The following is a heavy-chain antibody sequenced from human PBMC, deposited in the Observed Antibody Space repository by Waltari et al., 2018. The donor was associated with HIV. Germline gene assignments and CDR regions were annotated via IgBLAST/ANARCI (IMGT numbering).Heavy chain of an antibody. CDR2: IGPPGDA. CDR1: GFPFRRYD. J-gene: IGHJ4*02. Sequence: EVQLVESGGGLVQPGGSLRLSCAASGFPFRRYDMHWVRQVTGKGPEWLSLIGPPGDAYYSASVKGRFTISRDNAKNSLYLQMNSLRAGDTAVYYCARGSPYGDYDRVGDYWGQGVLVTVSS. V-gene: IGHV3-13*01. D-gene: IGHD4-17*01. CDR3: ARGSPYGDYDRVGDY.